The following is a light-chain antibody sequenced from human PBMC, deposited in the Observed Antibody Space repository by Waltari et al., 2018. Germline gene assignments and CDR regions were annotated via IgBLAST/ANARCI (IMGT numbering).Light chain of an antibody. CDR2: GKN. CDR1: SLRRYY. J-gene: IGLJ2*01. V-gene: IGLV3-19*01. CDR3: NSRDSSGNHVV. Sequence: SSELTKDHAVSVALGQTVRITCQGDSLRRYYASWKQQKPGQAPVLVNYGKNNRPSGIPDRLSGSSSGNTASLTITGAQAEDEADYYCNSRDSSGNHVVVGGGTKLTVL.